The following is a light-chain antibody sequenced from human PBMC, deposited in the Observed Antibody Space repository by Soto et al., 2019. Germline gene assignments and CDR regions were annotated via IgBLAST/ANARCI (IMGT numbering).Light chain of an antibody. CDR3: GAWDDRLTAYV. J-gene: IGLJ1*01. Sequence: SVLTQPPSLSAAPGQEVTISCSGSGSNVGYNSVSWYQQLPGTAPKLLIYDNYKRPSGIPARFSGSKSGTSASLGITGLQTGDETDYYCGAWDDRLTAYVFGSGTKV. V-gene: IGLV1-51*01. CDR1: GSNVGYNS. CDR2: DNY.